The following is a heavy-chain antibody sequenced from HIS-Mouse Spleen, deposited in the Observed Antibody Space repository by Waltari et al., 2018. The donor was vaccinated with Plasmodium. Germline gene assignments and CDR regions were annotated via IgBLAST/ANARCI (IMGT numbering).Heavy chain of an antibody. J-gene: IGHJ4*02. Sequence: QLQLQESGPGLVKPSETLSLTCTVSGGSISSSSYYWGWIRQPPGKGLEWIGSIYYSGSPYYNPSLKGRVTISVDTSKNQFSLKLSSVTAADTAVYYCARGRGACFDYWGQGTLVTVSS. CDR1: GGSISSSSYY. CDR2: IYYSGSP. D-gene: IGHD3-16*01. CDR3: ARGRGACFDY. V-gene: IGHV4-39*07.